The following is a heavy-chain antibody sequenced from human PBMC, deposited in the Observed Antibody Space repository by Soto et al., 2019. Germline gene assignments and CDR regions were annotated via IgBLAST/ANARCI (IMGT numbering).Heavy chain of an antibody. CDR1: GGSVSSGSYY. V-gene: IGHV4-61*01. J-gene: IGHJ5*02. D-gene: IGHD6-6*01. CDR3: ARDSIAARRVNENWFDP. CDR2: IYYSGST. Sequence: PSETLSLTCTVSGGSVSSGSYYWRWIRQPPGKGLEWIGYIYYSGSTDYNPSLKSRVTISVDTSKNQFSLKLSSVTAADTAVYYCARDSIAARRVNENWFDPWGQGTLVTVSS.